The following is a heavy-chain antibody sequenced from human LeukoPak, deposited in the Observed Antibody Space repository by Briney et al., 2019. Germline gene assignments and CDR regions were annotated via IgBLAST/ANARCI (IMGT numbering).Heavy chain of an antibody. CDR1: GYTFTGYY. CDR2: INPNSGGT. Sequence: ASVKVSCKASGYTFTGYYMHWVRQAPGQGLEWMGWINPNSGGTNYAQKFQGRVTMTRDTSISTAYMELSSLRSEDTAVYYCARDPPGYYYYMDVWGKGTTVTVSS. CDR3: ARDPPGYYYYMDV. J-gene: IGHJ6*03. V-gene: IGHV1-2*02.